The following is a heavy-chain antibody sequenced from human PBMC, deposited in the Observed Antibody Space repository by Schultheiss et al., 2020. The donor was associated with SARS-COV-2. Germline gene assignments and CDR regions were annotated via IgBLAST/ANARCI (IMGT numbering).Heavy chain of an antibody. V-gene: IGHV4-59*08. D-gene: IGHD4-11*01. CDR1: GASISSFY. Sequence: SETLSLTCTVSGASISSFYWSWIRQTPGKGLEWIGYIYYSVNTWYNPSLKSRVTISLDTSKNQFSLKLNSVTAADTAVYYCARRRQDTNAYSYFDSWGQGTLVTVSS. CDR3: ARRRQDTNAYSYFDS. J-gene: IGHJ4*02. CDR2: IYYSVNT.